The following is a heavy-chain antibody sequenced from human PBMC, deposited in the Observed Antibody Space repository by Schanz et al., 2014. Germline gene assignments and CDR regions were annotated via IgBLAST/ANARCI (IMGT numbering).Heavy chain of an antibody. Sequence: EVQLLESGGGFVQPGGSLRLSCVASGVTFSTYAMSWARQTPGKGLEWVSGMSGSGSTADYADSVKGRFTTSRDNGKKSMYLQMNSLRAEDTAVYYCARLDSSSWYPRYWGQGTLVTVAS. J-gene: IGHJ4*02. CDR3: ARLDSSSWYPRY. CDR1: GVTFSTYA. D-gene: IGHD6-13*01. V-gene: IGHV3-23*01. CDR2: MSGSGSTA.